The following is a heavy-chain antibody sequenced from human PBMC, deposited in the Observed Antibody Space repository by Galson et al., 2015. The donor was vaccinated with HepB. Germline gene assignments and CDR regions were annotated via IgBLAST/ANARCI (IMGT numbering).Heavy chain of an antibody. D-gene: IGHD3-10*01. CDR1: GYTFTSYD. J-gene: IGHJ5*02. Sequence: SVKVSCKASGYTFTSYDINWVRQATGQGLEWMGWMNPNSGNTGYAQKFQGRVTMTRNTSISTAYMELSSLRSEDTAVYYCARRGISRAVKFDPWGQGTLVTVSS. CDR3: ARRGISRAVKFDP. V-gene: IGHV1-8*01. CDR2: MNPNSGNT.